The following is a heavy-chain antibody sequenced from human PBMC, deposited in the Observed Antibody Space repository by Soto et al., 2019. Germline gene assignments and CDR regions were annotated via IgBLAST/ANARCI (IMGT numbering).Heavy chain of an antibody. V-gene: IGHV4-59*01. Sequence: SETLSLTCTVSGGSISSYYWSWIRQPPGKGLEWIGYIYYSGSTNYNPSLKSRVTISVDTSKNQFSLKLSSVTAADTAVYYCARDLGDLNAFDIWGQGTMVTVSS. J-gene: IGHJ3*02. CDR1: GGSISSYY. CDR3: ARDLGDLNAFDI. D-gene: IGHD3-10*01. CDR2: IYYSGST.